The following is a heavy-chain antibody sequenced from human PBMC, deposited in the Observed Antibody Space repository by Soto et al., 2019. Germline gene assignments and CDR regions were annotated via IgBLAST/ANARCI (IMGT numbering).Heavy chain of an antibody. V-gene: IGHV1-69*06. CDR3: ARDQMHYTSWPNGASPGLGY. CDR1: GGTFSSYA. D-gene: IGHD2-2*01. CDR2: IIPILGTA. Sequence: QVQLVQSGAEVKKPGSSVKVSCKASGGTFSSYAISWVRQAPGQGLEWMGGIIPILGTANYAQKFQGRVTITEDKSTSTAYMELSSLRSEDTAVYYCARDQMHYTSWPNGASPGLGYWGKGTLVTVSS. J-gene: IGHJ4*02.